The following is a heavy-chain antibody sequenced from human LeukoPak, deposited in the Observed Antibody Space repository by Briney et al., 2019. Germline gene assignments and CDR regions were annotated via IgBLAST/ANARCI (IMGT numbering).Heavy chain of an antibody. D-gene: IGHD3-10*01. CDR3: ARRSITMVRGPIGSFDY. V-gene: IGHV3-48*01. CDR1: GFTFSSYS. CDR2: ISSSSSTI. Sequence: PGGSLRLSCAASGFTFSSYSMNWVRQAPGKGPEWVSYISSSSSTIYYADSVKGRFTISRDNAKNSLYLQMNSLRAEDTAVYYCARRSITMVRGPIGSFDYWGQGTLVTVSS. J-gene: IGHJ4*02.